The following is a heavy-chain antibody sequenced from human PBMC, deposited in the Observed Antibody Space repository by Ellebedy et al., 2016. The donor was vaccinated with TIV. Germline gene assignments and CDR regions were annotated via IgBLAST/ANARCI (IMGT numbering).Heavy chain of an antibody. V-gene: IGHV3-15*01. Sequence: GGSLRLSXAASGFTFSNAWMSWVRQAPGKGLEWVGRIKSKTDGGTTDYAAPVKGRFTISRDDSKNTLYLQMNSLKTEDTAVYYCTTEAPVSDAFDIWGQGTMVTVSS. CDR1: GFTFSNAW. J-gene: IGHJ3*02. CDR2: IKSKTDGGTT. CDR3: TTEAPVSDAFDI.